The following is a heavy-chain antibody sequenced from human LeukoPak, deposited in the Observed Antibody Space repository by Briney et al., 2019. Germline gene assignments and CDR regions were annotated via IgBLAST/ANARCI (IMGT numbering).Heavy chain of an antibody. V-gene: IGHV4-4*09. CDR2: IFPSGSA. CDR1: GVSISSYY. CDR3: ARRNHYFYYMDV. Sequence: AETLCLTCAVSGVSISSYYWSWIRQSPVKGLEWVWYIFPSGSAFYDPSLESRVTISLDTSENQFSLTLSCVTAAATAVYYCARRNHYFYYMDVWGKGTTVTVSS. J-gene: IGHJ6*03.